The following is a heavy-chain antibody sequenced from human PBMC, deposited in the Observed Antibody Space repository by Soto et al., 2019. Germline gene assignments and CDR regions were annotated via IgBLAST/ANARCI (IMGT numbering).Heavy chain of an antibody. CDR1: GGSISSGGYY. CDR3: ARVLNYYDSSGYYSLGFDI. Sequence: QVQLQESGPGLVKPSQTLSLTCTVSGGSISSGGYYWSWIRQHPGKGLEWIGYIYYSGSTYYNPSLKSRVTISVDTSKHQFSLKLSSVTAADTAVYYCARVLNYYDSSGYYSLGFDIWGQGTMVTVSS. V-gene: IGHV4-31*03. D-gene: IGHD3-22*01. J-gene: IGHJ3*02. CDR2: IYYSGST.